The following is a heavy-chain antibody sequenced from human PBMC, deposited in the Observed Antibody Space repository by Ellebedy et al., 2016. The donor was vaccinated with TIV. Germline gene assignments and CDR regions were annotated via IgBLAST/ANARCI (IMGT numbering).Heavy chain of an antibody. Sequence: GESLKISCAASGVTVSTNYMTWVRQAPGKGLEWVSVIYAGGSTYYADSVKGRFTISRDNAKNSLYLQMNSLRAEDTALYYCAKDMGGSGSWGDYWGQGTLVTVSS. CDR2: IYAGGST. CDR3: AKDMGGSGSWGDY. CDR1: GVTVSTNY. J-gene: IGHJ4*02. V-gene: IGHV3-53*05. D-gene: IGHD3-10*01.